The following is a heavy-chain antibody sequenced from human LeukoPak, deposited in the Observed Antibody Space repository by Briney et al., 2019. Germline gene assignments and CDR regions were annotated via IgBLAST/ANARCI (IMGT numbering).Heavy chain of an antibody. D-gene: IGHD2-15*01. CDR2: IVGNGGGI. CDR1: GFTFSTYA. CDR3: AKDRIPDGRYSIDF. Sequence: GGSLRLSCAASGFTFSTYAMDWVRQAPGKGLEWVSVIVGNGGGIQYADSVKGRFRISRDNAKSMLYLQMDSLRAEDTAVYYCAKDRIPDGRYSIDFWGQGTLVTVSS. J-gene: IGHJ4*02. V-gene: IGHV3-23*01.